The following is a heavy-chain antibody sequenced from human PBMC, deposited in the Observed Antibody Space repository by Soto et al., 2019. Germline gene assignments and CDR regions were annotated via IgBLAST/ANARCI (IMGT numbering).Heavy chain of an antibody. D-gene: IGHD6-19*01. CDR3: AKGGWLIRGSAFDI. Sequence: GGSLRLSCAASGFTFSSYAMTWVRQTPGKGLEWVSGISGSGGSTYYADSVKGRFTISRDNSKNTLYLQMSSLRAEDTAVYYCAKGGWLIRGSAFDIWGQGTMVTVSS. CDR2: ISGSGGST. CDR1: GFTFSSYA. J-gene: IGHJ3*02. V-gene: IGHV3-23*01.